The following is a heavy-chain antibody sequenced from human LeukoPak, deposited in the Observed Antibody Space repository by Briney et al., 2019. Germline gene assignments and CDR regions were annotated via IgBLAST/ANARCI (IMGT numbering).Heavy chain of an antibody. Sequence: GGSLRLSCAASGFTFSSYGMHWVRQAPGKGLEWVAVIWYDGSNKYYADSVKGRFTISRDNSKNTLYLQMDGLRAEDTAVYYCARDRAWNYFDYWGQGTLVTVSS. J-gene: IGHJ4*02. CDR3: ARDRAWNYFDY. V-gene: IGHV3-33*01. CDR2: IWYDGSNK. CDR1: GFTFSSYG. D-gene: IGHD3-3*01.